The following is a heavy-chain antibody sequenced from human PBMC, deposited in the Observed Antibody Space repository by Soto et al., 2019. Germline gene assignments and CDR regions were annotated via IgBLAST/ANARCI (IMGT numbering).Heavy chain of an antibody. Sequence: SETLSLTCTVSGVSVSSGSYYWSWIRQPPGKGLEWIGYIYYSGSTNYNPSLKSRVTISVDTSKNQFSLKLSSVTAADTAVYYSARASFRVTSSIRGPYGMDVWGKGTTVTVSS. CDR1: GVSVSSGSYY. CDR2: IYYSGST. V-gene: IGHV4-61*01. D-gene: IGHD4-17*01. CDR3: ARASFRVTSSIRGPYGMDV. J-gene: IGHJ6*04.